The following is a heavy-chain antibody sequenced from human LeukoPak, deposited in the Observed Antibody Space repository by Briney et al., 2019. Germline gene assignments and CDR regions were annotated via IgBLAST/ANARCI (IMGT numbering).Heavy chain of an antibody. CDR3: AKVMIGWSNLWDAFDI. D-gene: IGHD6-19*01. V-gene: IGHV3-9*01. CDR2: ISWISGSI. Sequence: GRSLRLSCAASGFTFDDYAMHWVREGPGEGLEWGSRISWISGSIGYADSVKGRFTISRDNAKNSLYLQMNSLRAEDTALYYCAKVMIGWSNLWDAFDIWGQGTMVTVSS. J-gene: IGHJ3*02. CDR1: GFTFDDYA.